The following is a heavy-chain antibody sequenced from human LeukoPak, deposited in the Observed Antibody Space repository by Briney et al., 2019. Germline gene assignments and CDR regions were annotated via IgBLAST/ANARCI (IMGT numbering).Heavy chain of an antibody. D-gene: IGHD2-15*01. CDR1: GGSFSDYF. Sequence: PSETLSLTCAVFGGSFSDYFWSWIRQPPGKGLEWIGEIDHSGGTNYNPSLKSRVTMSVDTSKNQFSLKLTSVTAADAAVYYCARMRGGGIGYSNYMDVWGKGTTVIVTS. CDR2: IDHSGGT. V-gene: IGHV4-34*01. J-gene: IGHJ6*03. CDR3: ARMRGGGIGYSNYMDV.